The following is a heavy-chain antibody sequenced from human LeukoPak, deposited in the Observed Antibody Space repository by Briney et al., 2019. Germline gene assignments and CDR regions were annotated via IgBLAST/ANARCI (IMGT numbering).Heavy chain of an antibody. CDR3: AIAAAGTNYYFDY. CDR1: GFTVSSNY. CDR2: IYSGGST. Sequence: GSLSLSCAASGFTVSSNYMSWVRQAPGKGLEWVSVIYSGGSTYYADSEKGRFTISRDNSKNTLYLQMNSLRAEDTAVYYCAIAAAGTNYYFDYWGQGTLVTVSS. V-gene: IGHV3-66*01. D-gene: IGHD6-13*01. J-gene: IGHJ4*02.